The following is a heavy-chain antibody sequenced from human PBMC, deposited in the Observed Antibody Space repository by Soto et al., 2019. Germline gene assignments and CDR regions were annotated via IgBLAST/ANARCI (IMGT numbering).Heavy chain of an antibody. CDR3: ATRITVFGLLIPPFDP. Sequence: SETLSLTCAVYGGSVNGYYWNWIRQPPGKELEWIGEINHTGGTHYNPSLKSRVTMSVDTSKNQFSLRLSSVTAADTAIYYCATRITVFGLLIPPFDPWGQGTQVIVSS. V-gene: IGHV4-34*01. D-gene: IGHD3-3*01. CDR1: GGSVNGYY. J-gene: IGHJ5*02. CDR2: INHTGGT.